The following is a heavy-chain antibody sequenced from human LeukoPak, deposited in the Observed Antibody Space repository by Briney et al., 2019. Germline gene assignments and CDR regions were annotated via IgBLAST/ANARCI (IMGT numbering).Heavy chain of an antibody. CDR1: GGSFSDYF. Sequence: SETLSLTCAVYGGSFSDYFWTWIRQPPGKGLEWIGEINHSGSSNYNPSLRSRVTISVDTSKNRFSLKLSSVTAADTAVYYCARAPLHYYESSGYYWHDPWGQGTLVTVSS. D-gene: IGHD3-22*01. CDR3: ARAPLHYYESSGYYWHDP. J-gene: IGHJ5*02. CDR2: INHSGSS. V-gene: IGHV4-34*01.